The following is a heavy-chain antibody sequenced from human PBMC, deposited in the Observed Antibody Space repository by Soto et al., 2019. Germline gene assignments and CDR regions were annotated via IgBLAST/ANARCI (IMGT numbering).Heavy chain of an antibody. D-gene: IGHD3-16*01. Sequence: PSETLSLTCTVSGGSISSGGYYWSWIRQHPGKGLEWIGYIYYSGSTYYNPSLKSRVTISVDTSKNQFSLKLSSVTAADTAVYYCAREVMQLLDYWGQATLVTVSS. J-gene: IGHJ4*02. CDR1: GGSISSGGYY. CDR3: AREVMQLLDY. CDR2: IYYSGST. V-gene: IGHV4-31*02.